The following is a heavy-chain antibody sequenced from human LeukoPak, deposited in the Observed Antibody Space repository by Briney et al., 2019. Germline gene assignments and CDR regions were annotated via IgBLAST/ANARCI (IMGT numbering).Heavy chain of an antibody. CDR1: GYIFTGYY. V-gene: IGHV1-2*02. Sequence: ASVKVSCKASGYIFTGYYMHWVRRAPGQGLGWMGWINPNSGGTNSAQKFQGRVTMTRDTSISTAYMELSRLTSDDTAVYYCARHPYSGSYHFDYWGQGTLVTVSS. CDR2: INPNSGGT. J-gene: IGHJ4*02. D-gene: IGHD1-26*01. CDR3: ARHPYSGSYHFDY.